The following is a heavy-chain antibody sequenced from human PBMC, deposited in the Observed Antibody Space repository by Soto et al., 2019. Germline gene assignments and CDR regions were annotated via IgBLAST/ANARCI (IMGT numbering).Heavy chain of an antibody. CDR3: AKVPTYYFDSSGSYDYYFDY. CDR1: GFTFSSYA. CDR2: ISGSGGST. D-gene: IGHD3-22*01. V-gene: IGHV3-23*01. J-gene: IGHJ4*02. Sequence: GGSLRLSCAASGFTFSSYAVTWVRQAPGKGLEWVSAISGSGGSTYYADSVKGRFTISRDNSKNTLYLQMNSLRAEDTAVYYCAKVPTYYFDSSGSYDYYFDYWGQGTLVTVSS.